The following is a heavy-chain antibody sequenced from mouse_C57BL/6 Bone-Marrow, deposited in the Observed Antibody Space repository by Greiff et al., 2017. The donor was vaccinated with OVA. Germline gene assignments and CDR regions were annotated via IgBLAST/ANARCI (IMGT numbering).Heavy chain of an antibody. V-gene: IGHV7-1*01. CDR2: SRNKANDYTT. J-gene: IGHJ1*03. CDR3: ARDAAPYDYDGYFDV. CDR1: GFTFSDFY. Sequence: EVMLVESGGGLVQSGRSLRLSCATSGFTFSDFYMEWVRQAPGKGLEWIAASRNKANDYTTEYSASVKGRFIVSRDTSQSILYLQMNALRAEDTAIYYCARDAAPYDYDGYFDVWGTGTTVTVSS. D-gene: IGHD2-4*01.